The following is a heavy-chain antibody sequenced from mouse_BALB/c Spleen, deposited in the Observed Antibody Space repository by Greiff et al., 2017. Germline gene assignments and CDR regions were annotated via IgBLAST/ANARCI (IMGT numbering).Heavy chain of an antibody. J-gene: IGHJ2*01. Sequence: EVQLVESGGGLVQPGGSLRLSCATSGFTFTDYYMSWVRQPPGKALEWLGFIRNKANGYTTEYSASVKGRFTISRDNSQSILYLQMNTLRAEDSATYYCASHYEFDYWGQGTTLTVSS. CDR2: IRNKANGYTT. CDR1: GFTFTDYY. V-gene: IGHV7-3*02. CDR3: ASHYEFDY. D-gene: IGHD2-4*01.